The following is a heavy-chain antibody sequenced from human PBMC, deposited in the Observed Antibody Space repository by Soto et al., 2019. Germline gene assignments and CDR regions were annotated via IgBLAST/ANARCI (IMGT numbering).Heavy chain of an antibody. CDR3: ARDSSGSYPTFDY. CDR2: IYHSGST. CDR1: GGSISSGGYS. J-gene: IGHJ4*02. Sequence: PSETLSFTCAVSGGSISSGGYSWSWIRQPPGKGLEWIGYIYHSGSTYYNPSLKSRVTISVDTSKNQFSLKLSSVTAADTAVYYCARDSSGSYPTFDYWGQGTLVTVSS. V-gene: IGHV4-30-2*05. D-gene: IGHD1-26*01.